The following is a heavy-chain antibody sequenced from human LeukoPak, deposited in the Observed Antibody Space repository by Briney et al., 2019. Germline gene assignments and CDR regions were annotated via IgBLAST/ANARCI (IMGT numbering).Heavy chain of an antibody. J-gene: IGHJ3*02. CDR1: GFTFSIYD. CDR3: RRRMRGLGSYSEAFDI. D-gene: IGHD3-10*01. Sequence: GGSQRLSCASSGFTFSIYDMHGVRQGPGKGLEWVSGIDTASGTYYAGSVTGRFNIYRENAKNSFYLQINSLRAGGTARFFCRRRMRGLGSYSEAFDIWGEETMVTVPS. V-gene: IGHV3-13*04. CDR2: IDTASGT.